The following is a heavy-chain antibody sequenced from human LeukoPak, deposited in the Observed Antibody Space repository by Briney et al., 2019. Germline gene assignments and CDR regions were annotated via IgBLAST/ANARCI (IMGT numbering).Heavy chain of an antibody. Sequence: GSLRLSCAAPGFTFSSYSMNWVRQAPGKGLEWVSSISSSSSYIYYADSVKGRFTISRDNAKNSLYLQMNSLRAEDTAVYYCARLGYCSSTSCYFFDYWGQGTLVTVSS. CDR2: ISSSSSYI. CDR1: GFTFSSYS. CDR3: ARLGYCSSTSCYFFDY. D-gene: IGHD2-2*01. V-gene: IGHV3-21*01. J-gene: IGHJ4*02.